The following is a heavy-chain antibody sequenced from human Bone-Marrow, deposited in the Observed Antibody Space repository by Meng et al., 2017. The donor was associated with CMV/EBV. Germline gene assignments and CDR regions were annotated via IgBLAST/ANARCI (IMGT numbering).Heavy chain of an antibody. CDR2: ITGSGDIT. D-gene: IGHD3-16*01. CDR1: CVSVNTYD. Sequence: SCVSVNTYDMSWIRQAPGKGLEWVSLITGSGDITYYADSVKGRFTISRDNSKNTLYLQMDSLRAEDTAIYYCAKKTLTIYWYFDLWGRGTLVTVSS. CDR3: AKKTLTIYWYFDL. V-gene: IGHV3-23*01. J-gene: IGHJ2*01.